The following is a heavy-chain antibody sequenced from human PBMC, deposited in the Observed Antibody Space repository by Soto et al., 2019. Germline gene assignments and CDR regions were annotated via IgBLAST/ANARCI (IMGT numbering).Heavy chain of an antibody. J-gene: IGHJ3*02. CDR2: IYWSGNT. D-gene: IGHD4-17*01. CDR3: ARGAADYGDAFDI. V-gene: IGHV4-31*03. CDR1: GGSTSSGGYY. Sequence: QVQLQESGPGHVKPSQTLSLTCTVTGGSTSSGGYYWSWIRQHPAKSLEWIGYIYWSGNTYFNPSLKSRVSISVDTSSNQFSLNLTSVTAADTAVYYCARGAADYGDAFDIWGQGTLVTVSS.